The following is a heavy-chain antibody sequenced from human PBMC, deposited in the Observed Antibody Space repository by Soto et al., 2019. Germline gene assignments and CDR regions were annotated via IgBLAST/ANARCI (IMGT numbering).Heavy chain of an antibody. CDR3: AQSRSSSWTEPFDH. J-gene: IGHJ4*02. Sequence: PGGSLRLSCAASGFTFSSYGMHWVRQAPGKGLEWVAVISYDGSNKYYADSVKGRFTISRDNSKNTLYLQMNSLRAGDTAVYYCAQSRSSSWTEPFDHWGQGTLVTVSS. CDR1: GFTFSSYG. V-gene: IGHV3-30*18. D-gene: IGHD6-13*01. CDR2: ISYDGSNK.